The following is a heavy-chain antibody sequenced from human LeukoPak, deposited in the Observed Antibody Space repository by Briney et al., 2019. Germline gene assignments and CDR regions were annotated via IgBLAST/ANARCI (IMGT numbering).Heavy chain of an antibody. CDR1: GYTFTGYY. Sequence: GASVKVSCKASGYTFTGYYMHWVRQAPGQGLEWMGWISAYNGNTNYAQKLQGRVTMTTDTSTSTAYMELRSLRSDDTAVYYCARDDDPTVVTPFDYWGQGTLVTVSS. J-gene: IGHJ4*02. V-gene: IGHV1-18*04. CDR2: ISAYNGNT. CDR3: ARDDDPTVVTPFDY. D-gene: IGHD4-23*01.